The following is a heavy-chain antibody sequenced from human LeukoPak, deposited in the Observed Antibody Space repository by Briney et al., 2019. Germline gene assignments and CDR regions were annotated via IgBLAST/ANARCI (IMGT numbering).Heavy chain of an antibody. D-gene: IGHD5-18*01. CDR1: GFTISSNY. Sequence: GGSLRLSCAASGFTISSNYMNWVRQAPGKGLEWVSVIYSGGSTYYADSVKGRFTISRDNSKNTVSLQMSSMRAEDTAVYYCARNRRTSNGYVQDYGGKGTLVTVSS. V-gene: IGHV3-53*01. CDR2: IYSGGST. CDR3: ARNRRTSNGYVQDY. J-gene: IGHJ4*02.